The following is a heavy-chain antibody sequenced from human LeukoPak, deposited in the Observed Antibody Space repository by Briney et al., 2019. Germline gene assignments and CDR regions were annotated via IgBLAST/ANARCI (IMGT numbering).Heavy chain of an antibody. CDR2: IYYSGST. Sequence: SETLSLTCTVSGGSISSSSYYWGWIRQPPGKGLEWIGSIYYSGSTYYNPSLKSRVTISVDTSKNQFSLKLSSVTAADTAVYYXXXXXXSTSCQNKTFDYWGQGTLVTVSS. V-gene: IGHV4-39*01. CDR1: GGSISSSSYY. CDR3: XXXXXSTSCQNKTFDY. D-gene: IGHD2-2*01. J-gene: IGHJ4*02.